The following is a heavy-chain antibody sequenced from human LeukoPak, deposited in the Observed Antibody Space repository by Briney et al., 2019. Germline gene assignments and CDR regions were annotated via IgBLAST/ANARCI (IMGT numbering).Heavy chain of an antibody. CDR2: INHSGST. D-gene: IGHD3-10*01. CDR1: GGSFSGYY. V-gene: IGHV4-34*01. CDR3: ASGTQSSGSFFYYFDY. J-gene: IGHJ4*02. Sequence: SETLSLTCAVYGGSFSGYYWSWIRQPPGKGLEWIGEINHSGSTNYNPSLKSRVTISVDTSKNQFSLKLSSVTAADTAMYYCASGTQSSGSFFYYFDYWGQGTLVTVSS.